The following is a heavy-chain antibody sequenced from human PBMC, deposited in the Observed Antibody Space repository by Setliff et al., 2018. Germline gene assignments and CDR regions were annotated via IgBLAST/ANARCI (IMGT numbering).Heavy chain of an antibody. CDR1: GSSLSTSGMC. CDR2: IDWDDDK. D-gene: IGHD6-19*01. Sequence: SGPTLVNPTQTLTLTCTFSGSSLSTSGMCVSWIRQPPGKALEWLARIDWDDDKYYSTSLKTRLTISKDTSKNQVVLTMTNMDPVDTATYYCAHRRSSGWWEDYFDYWGQGTLVTVSS. CDR3: AHRRSSGWWEDYFDY. V-gene: IGHV2-70*12. J-gene: IGHJ4*02.